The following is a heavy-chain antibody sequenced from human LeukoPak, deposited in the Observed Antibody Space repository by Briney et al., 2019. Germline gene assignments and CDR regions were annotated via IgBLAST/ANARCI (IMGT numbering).Heavy chain of an antibody. V-gene: IGHV4-34*01. D-gene: IGHD6-6*01. CDR3: ARWGSIAVARFDY. Sequence: SETLSLTCAVYGGSFSGYYWSWIRQPPGKGLEWIGEINHSGSTNYNPSLKSRVTISVDTSKNQFSLKLSSVTAADTAVYYCARWGSIAVARFDYWGQGPLVTVSS. CDR1: GGSFSGYY. CDR2: INHSGST. J-gene: IGHJ4*02.